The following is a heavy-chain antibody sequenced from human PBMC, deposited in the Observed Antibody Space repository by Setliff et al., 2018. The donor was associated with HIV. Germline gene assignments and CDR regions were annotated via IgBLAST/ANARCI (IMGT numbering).Heavy chain of an antibody. V-gene: IGHV1-3*01. J-gene: IGHJ4*02. D-gene: IGHD6-13*01. CDR1: GDTFTTYA. Sequence: ASVKVSCKASGDTFTTYALHWVRQAPGQRLEWIGWINAGNGDTKSSQKFQGRVTITRDTSASTAYMELSSLRSEDTGVYYCAIGSSNWPHRPSNYYFDYWGQGTPVTVSS. CDR2: INAGNGDT. CDR3: AIGSSNWPHRPSNYYFDY.